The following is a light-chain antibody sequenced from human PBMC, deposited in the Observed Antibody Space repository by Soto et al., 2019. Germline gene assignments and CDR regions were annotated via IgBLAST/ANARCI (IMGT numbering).Light chain of an antibody. CDR2: AAS. Sequence: DIQLTQSPSFLSASVGDRVTITCRASQGIRSFLAWYQQKPGKAPKLLIYAASTLQSGVPSRFSGSGSGTEFALTISSLQPEDFATYYCQQLNSYPRTFGQGTEVEIK. V-gene: IGKV1-9*01. CDR3: QQLNSYPRT. J-gene: IGKJ1*01. CDR1: QGIRSF.